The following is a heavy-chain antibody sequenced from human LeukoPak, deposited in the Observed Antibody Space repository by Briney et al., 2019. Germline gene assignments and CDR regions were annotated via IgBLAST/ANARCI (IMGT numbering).Heavy chain of an antibody. CDR1: GFSFSYYA. J-gene: IGHJ4*02. D-gene: IGHD3/OR15-3a*01. CDR2: ISYDGSNK. Sequence: PGGSLRLSCAASGFSFSYYAMHWVRQAPSKGLEWVALISYDGSNKDYADSVKGRFTISRDNSKNTLFLHMNSLRAEDTAVYYCARDTDWFETIQYYFDLWGQGTLVTVSS. V-gene: IGHV3-30*01. CDR3: ARDTDWFETIQYYFDL.